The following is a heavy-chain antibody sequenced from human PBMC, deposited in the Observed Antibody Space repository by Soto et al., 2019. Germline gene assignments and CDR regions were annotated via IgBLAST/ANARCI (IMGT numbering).Heavy chain of an antibody. V-gene: IGHV4-31*03. D-gene: IGHD3-22*01. CDR2: IYYSGST. CDR3: ARADSSGYASLDAFDI. CDR1: GGSISSGGYY. Sequence: SETLSLTCTVSGGSISSGGYYWSWIRQHPGKGLEWIGYIYYSGSTYYNPSLKSRVTISVDTSKNQFSLKLSSVTAADTAVYYCARADSSGYASLDAFDIWGQGTMVTVSS. J-gene: IGHJ3*02.